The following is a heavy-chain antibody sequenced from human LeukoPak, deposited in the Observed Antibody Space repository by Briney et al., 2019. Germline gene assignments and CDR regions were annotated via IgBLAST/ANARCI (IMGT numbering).Heavy chain of an antibody. CDR2: IYYSGST. V-gene: IGHV4-59*01. J-gene: IGHJ4*02. CDR3: ARGYCSGDSCYSAVDH. Sequence: ASETLSLTCSVSGGSISSYYWSWIRQPPGKGLEWIGHIYYSGSTTYNPSLKSRVSMSVDTSKNQISLKLSSVTAADTAVYYCARGYCSGDSCYSAVDHWGQGTLVTVSS. CDR1: GGSISSYY. D-gene: IGHD2-15*01.